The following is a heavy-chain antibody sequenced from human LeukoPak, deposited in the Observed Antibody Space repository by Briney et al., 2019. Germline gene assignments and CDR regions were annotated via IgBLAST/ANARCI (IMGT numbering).Heavy chain of an antibody. CDR3: AKVNRAYSSSSSHNFDS. CDR2: ISWDGSTT. D-gene: IGHD6-6*01. V-gene: IGHV3-43*01. Sequence: GGSLRLSCAASGFTFSDYNIHWVRQPPGKGLEWVSLISWDGSTTYYADSVKGRFTISRDNSKNSLFLQMNRLRTEDTAFYYCAKVNRAYSSSSSHNFDSWGQGTLVTVSS. CDR1: GFTFSDYN. J-gene: IGHJ4*02.